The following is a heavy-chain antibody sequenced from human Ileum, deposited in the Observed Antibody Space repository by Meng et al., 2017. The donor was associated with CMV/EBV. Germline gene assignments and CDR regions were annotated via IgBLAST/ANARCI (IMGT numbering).Heavy chain of an antibody. V-gene: IGHV4-39*07. Sequence: RWSGPALVQPAEPLSPTCTASGGPTTSSTYYWGWIRQPPGKGLEWIGSVYYSGTTYYNPSLKSRVNMSIDTSKNRFSLKLSSATAADTAVYYCARNVGFYSSQVAYWGQGALVTVSS. D-gene: IGHD3-3*01. CDR1: GGPTTSSTYY. J-gene: IGHJ4*02. CDR2: VYYSGTT. CDR3: ARNVGFYSSQVAY.